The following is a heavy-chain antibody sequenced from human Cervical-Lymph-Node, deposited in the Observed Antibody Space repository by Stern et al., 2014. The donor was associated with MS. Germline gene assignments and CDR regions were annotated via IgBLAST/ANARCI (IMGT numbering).Heavy chain of an antibody. D-gene: IGHD3-22*01. CDR3: STESPDDSSGLPDY. CDR2: IKSKTGGGTT. J-gene: IGHJ4*02. V-gene: IGHV3-15*01. Sequence: EMQLVESGGGLVKPGGSLSLSCAASGFTFSNDWMNWVRQAPGKGLEWVGRIKSKTGGGTTDYAAPVKGRFTISIDVSTTTLYLQMNRIKAEATAVYYCSTESPDDSSGLPDYWGQGTLVTVSS. CDR1: GFTFSNDW.